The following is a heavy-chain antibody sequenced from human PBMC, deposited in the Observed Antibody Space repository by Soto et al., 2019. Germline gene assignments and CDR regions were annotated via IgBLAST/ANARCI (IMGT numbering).Heavy chain of an antibody. V-gene: IGHV1-69*02. Sequence: QVQLVQSGAEVKKPGSSVKVSCKASGGSFSSYTISWVRQAPGRGLEWMGRIIPILGIPNYAQKFQGRVTITADKSTSTAHMELSSLRSEDTAVYYCVRVIGAFDIWGQGTMVIVSS. CDR2: IIPILGIP. CDR1: GGSFSSYT. CDR3: VRVIGAFDI. J-gene: IGHJ3*02. D-gene: IGHD3-10*01.